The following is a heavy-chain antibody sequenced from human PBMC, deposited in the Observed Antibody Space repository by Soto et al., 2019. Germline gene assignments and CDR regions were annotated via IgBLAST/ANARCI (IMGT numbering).Heavy chain of an antibody. CDR1: GFAFSTYS. D-gene: IGHD3-10*01. J-gene: IGHJ4*02. Sequence: GGSLRVSCAASGFAFSTYSMNWIRQAPWGGLEWVSSISKNGDYIYYADSLRGRFTISRDDAKSSLYLQMNSLRAEDTAVYYCARTDVYRYRPGNYYNVWASFPHWGQGT. CDR2: ISKNGDYI. CDR3: ARTDVYRYRPGNYYNVWASFPH. V-gene: IGHV3-21*01.